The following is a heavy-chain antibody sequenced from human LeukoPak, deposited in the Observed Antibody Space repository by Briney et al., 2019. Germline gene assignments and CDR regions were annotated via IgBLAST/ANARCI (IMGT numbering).Heavy chain of an antibody. CDR1: GGSISSGGYY. J-gene: IGHJ4*02. D-gene: IGHD4-17*01. Sequence: SETLSLTCTVSGGSISSGGYYWSWIRQPPGRGLEWIGSIYYSGNTYYNPSLKSRVTISVDTSKNQFSLKLSSVTAADTAVYYCARNQRDYLFDYWGQGTLVTVSS. CDR2: IYYSGNT. CDR3: ARNQRDYLFDY. V-gene: IGHV4-39*01.